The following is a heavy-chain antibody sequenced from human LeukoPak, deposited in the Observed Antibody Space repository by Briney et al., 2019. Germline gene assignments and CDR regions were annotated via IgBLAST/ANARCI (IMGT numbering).Heavy chain of an antibody. Sequence: GGSLRLSCAASGFTFSSYAMHWVRQAPGKGLEWVAVISYDGSNKYYADSVKGRFTISRDNSKNTLYLQMNSLRAEDTAVYYCATRFSSWYSAEYFQHWGQGTLVTVSS. V-gene: IGHV3-30-3*01. CDR1: GFTFSSYA. CDR2: ISYDGSNK. CDR3: ATRFSSWYSAEYFQH. D-gene: IGHD6-13*01. J-gene: IGHJ1*01.